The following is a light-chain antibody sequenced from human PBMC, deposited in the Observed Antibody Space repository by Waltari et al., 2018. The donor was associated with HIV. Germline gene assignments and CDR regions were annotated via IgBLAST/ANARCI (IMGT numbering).Light chain of an antibody. V-gene: IGKV3-15*01. Sequence: EMVMTQSPATLSVSPGERATLSCRASQSVRDNLAWYQQKPGQAPRLLIYGASTRATGIPARFSGSGSGTEFTLTISSLQSEDFAVYYCQQYNDWLSFGQGTKLEIK. CDR1: QSVRDN. CDR2: GAS. CDR3: QQYNDWLS. J-gene: IGKJ2*03.